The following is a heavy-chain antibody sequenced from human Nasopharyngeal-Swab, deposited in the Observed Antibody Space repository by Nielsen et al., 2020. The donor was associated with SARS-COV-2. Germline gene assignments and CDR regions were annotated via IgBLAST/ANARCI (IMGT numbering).Heavy chain of an antibody. Sequence: ASVKVSCKASGYTFTSYGISWVRQAPGQGLEWMGWISAYNGNTNYAQKLQGRVTMTTDTSTSTAYMELRSLRSDDTAVYYCARDAWGSGWFVDAFDIWGRGTMVTVSS. CDR3: ARDAWGSGWFVDAFDI. V-gene: IGHV1-18*01. CDR1: GYTFTSYG. CDR2: ISAYNGNT. J-gene: IGHJ3*02. D-gene: IGHD6-19*01.